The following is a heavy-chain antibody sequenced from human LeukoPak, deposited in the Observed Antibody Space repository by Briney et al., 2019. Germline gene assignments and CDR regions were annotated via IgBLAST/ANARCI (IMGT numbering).Heavy chain of an antibody. D-gene: IGHD6-13*01. V-gene: IGHV3-23*01. Sequence: GGSLRLSCGASGFTFTSHAMSWIRQAPGKGLEWVSLISGSGSIIYYADSVKGRFTISRVNSKNTVYLQMNSLRAEDTAVYYCAKKRIAAAGKTDFDYWGQGTLVTVSS. CDR3: AKKRIAAAGKTDFDY. CDR1: GFTFTSHA. CDR2: ISGSGSII. J-gene: IGHJ4*02.